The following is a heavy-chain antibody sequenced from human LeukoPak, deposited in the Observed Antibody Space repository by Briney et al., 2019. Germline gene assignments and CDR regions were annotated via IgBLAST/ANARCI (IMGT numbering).Heavy chain of an antibody. V-gene: IGHV4-4*07. Sequence: SETLSLTCTVSGGSISSYYWSWIRQPAGKGLEWIGRIYTSGSTNYNPSLKSRVTMSVDTSKNQFSLKLSSVTAADTAVYYCASHLPSMVRGVIYYYYYMDVWGKGTTVTVSS. J-gene: IGHJ6*03. CDR3: ASHLPSMVRGVIYYYYYMDV. CDR1: GGSISSYY. CDR2: IYTSGST. D-gene: IGHD3-10*01.